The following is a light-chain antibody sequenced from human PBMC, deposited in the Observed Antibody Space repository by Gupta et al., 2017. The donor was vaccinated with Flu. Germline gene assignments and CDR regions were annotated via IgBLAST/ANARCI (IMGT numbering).Light chain of an antibody. V-gene: IGLV3-19*01. J-gene: IGLJ3*02. CDR3: NYRDGSGNHLSWV. CDR1: SLRNYY. Sequence: SSELTQDPAMSVALGQTVRITCQGNSLRNYYASWYQQKPGQAPVVVIYGETNRPSGIPARFSGSSSENTASVTITGAQAEEEADYYCNYRDGSGNHLSWVFGGGTKLTVL. CDR2: GET.